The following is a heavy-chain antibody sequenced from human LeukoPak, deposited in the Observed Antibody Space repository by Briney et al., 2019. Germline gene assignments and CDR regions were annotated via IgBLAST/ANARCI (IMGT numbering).Heavy chain of an antibody. CDR3: ARGNRQQWLNWFDP. Sequence: SQTLSLTCAISGDSVSSNSAAWNWIRQSPSRGLEWLGRTYYRPKWYNDYAVSVKSRITINPDTSKNQFSLQLNSVTPEDTAVYYCARGNRQQWLNWFDPWGQGTLVTVSS. CDR2: TYYRPKWYN. V-gene: IGHV6-1*01. CDR1: GDSVSSNSAA. J-gene: IGHJ5*02. D-gene: IGHD6-19*01.